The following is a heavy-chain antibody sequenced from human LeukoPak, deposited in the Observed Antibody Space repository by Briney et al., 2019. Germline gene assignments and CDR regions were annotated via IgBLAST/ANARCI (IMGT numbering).Heavy chain of an antibody. J-gene: IGHJ5*02. CDR2: IHHSGST. D-gene: IGHD3-10*01. V-gene: IGHV4-59*06. Sequence: SGTLSLTCTVSGGFISSYYWSWIRQHPGKGLEWIGYIHHSGSTYYNPSLKSRVIISVDTSKNQFSLKLNSVTAADTAVYYCASYGSGSYRFDPWGQGTLVTVSS. CDR3: ASYGSGSYRFDP. CDR1: GGFISSYY.